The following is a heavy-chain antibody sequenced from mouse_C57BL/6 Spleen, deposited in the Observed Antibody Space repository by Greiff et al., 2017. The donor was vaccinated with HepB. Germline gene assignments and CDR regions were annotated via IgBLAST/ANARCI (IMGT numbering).Heavy chain of an antibody. CDR1: GYTFTSYW. D-gene: IGHD2-3*01. CDR3: ARDYDGYYVRFAY. Sequence: VQLQQPGAELVRPGSSVKLSCKASGYTFTSYWMDWVKQRPGKGLEWIGNIYPSDSETHYNQKFKDKATLTVDKSSLTADMQLSSLTSEDSAVYYCARDYDGYYVRFAYWGQGTLVTVSA. CDR2: IYPSDSET. V-gene: IGHV1-61*01. J-gene: IGHJ3*01.